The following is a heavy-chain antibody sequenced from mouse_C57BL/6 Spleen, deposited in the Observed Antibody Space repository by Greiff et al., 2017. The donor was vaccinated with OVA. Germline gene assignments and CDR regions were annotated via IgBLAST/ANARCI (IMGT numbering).Heavy chain of an antibody. Sequence: EVQRVESGGGLVKPGGSLKLSCAASGFTFSSYAMSWVRQTPEKRLEWVATISDGGSYTYYPDNVKGRFTISRDKAKNNLYLQMSHLKSEDTAMYYCARGNYYYGSSYNFDYWGQGTTLTVSS. CDR3: ARGNYYYGSSYNFDY. V-gene: IGHV5-4*01. CDR2: ISDGGSYT. CDR1: GFTFSSYA. J-gene: IGHJ2*01. D-gene: IGHD1-1*01.